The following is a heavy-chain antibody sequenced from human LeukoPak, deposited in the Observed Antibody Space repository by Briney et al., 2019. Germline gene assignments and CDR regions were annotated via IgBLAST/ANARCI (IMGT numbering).Heavy chain of an antibody. V-gene: IGHV3-30*02. CDR1: GFTFSSYG. J-gene: IGHJ4*02. CDR3: AKEFVSDYGDYTFGY. Sequence: GSLRLSCAASGFTFSSYGMHWVRQAPGKGLEWVAFIRYDGSNKYYADSVKGRFTISRDNSKNTLYLQMNSLRAEDTAVYYCAKEFVSDYGDYTFGYWGQGTLVTVSS. D-gene: IGHD4-17*01. CDR2: IRYDGSNK.